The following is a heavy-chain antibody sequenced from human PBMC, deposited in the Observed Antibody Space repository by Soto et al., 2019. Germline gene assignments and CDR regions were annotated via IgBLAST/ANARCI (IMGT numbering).Heavy chain of an antibody. CDR2: ISWNSGSI. D-gene: IGHD5-12*01. CDR3: AKDYLESGYVPSPYYYYSKDV. J-gene: IGHJ6*03. Sequence: EVQLVESGGGLVQPGRSLRLSCAASGFTFDDYAMHWVRQAPGKGLEWVSGISWNSGSIGYADSVKGRFSISRDNAKNSLYLQMNSLRAEDTALYYCAKDYLESGYVPSPYYYYSKDVWGKGAPVTVS. V-gene: IGHV3-9*01. CDR1: GFTFDDYA.